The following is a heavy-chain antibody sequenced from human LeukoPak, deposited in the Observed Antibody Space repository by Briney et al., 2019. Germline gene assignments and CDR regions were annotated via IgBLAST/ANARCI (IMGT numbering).Heavy chain of an antibody. Sequence: PGGSLRLSCAASGFTFSSYSMDWVGQAPGKGLEWVSPISSSSSYIYYADSVKGRFTISRDNAKNSLYLQMNSLRAEDTAVYYCAPSRPIAAAGYFDYWGQGTLVTVSS. V-gene: IGHV3-21*01. CDR3: APSRPIAAAGYFDY. D-gene: IGHD6-13*01. CDR2: ISSSSSYI. CDR1: GFTFSSYS. J-gene: IGHJ4*02.